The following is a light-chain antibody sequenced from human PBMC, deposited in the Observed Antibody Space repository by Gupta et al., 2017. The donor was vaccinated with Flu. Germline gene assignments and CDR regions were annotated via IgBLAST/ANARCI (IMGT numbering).Light chain of an antibody. CDR1: RSNIGTNT. Sequence: QSVVTQPPSASGTPGQKVSIPCSGSRSNIGTNTVNWYKQVPGTAPKLLLYVDSKRHSEAPARFSGSRYATTAALAISGLQAEDEATYYCAVGDATSNDWVFGGGTKLTVL. V-gene: IGLV1-44*01. CDR3: AVGDATSNDWV. J-gene: IGLJ3*02. CDR2: VDS.